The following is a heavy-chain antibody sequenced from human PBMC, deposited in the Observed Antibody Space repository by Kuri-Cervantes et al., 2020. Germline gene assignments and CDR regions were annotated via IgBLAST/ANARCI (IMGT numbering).Heavy chain of an antibody. V-gene: IGHV3-30-3*01. CDR3: ARSGYCSGGSCYVYFDY. Sequence: GGSLRPSCAASGFTFSSYAMHWVRQAPGKGLEWVAVISYYGSNKYYADSVKGRFTISRDNSKNTLYLQMNSLRAEDTAVYYCARSGYCSGGSCYVYFDYWGQGTLVTVSS. D-gene: IGHD2-15*01. CDR2: ISYYGSNK. J-gene: IGHJ4*02. CDR1: GFTFSSYA.